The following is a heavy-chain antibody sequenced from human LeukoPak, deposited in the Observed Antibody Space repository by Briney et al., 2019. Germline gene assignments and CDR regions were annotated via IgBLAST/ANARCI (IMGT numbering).Heavy chain of an antibody. V-gene: IGHV3-23*01. CDR3: ASHKLGVATYMDV. D-gene: IGHD3-3*01. CDR1: GFTSGDYA. Sequence: GGSLRLSCTASGFTSGDYAMSWVRQAPGKGLEWVSAISGSGGSTYYADSVKGRFTISRDNSKNTLYLQMNSLRAEDTAVYYCASHKLGVATYMDVWGKGTTVTVSS. J-gene: IGHJ6*03. CDR2: ISGSGGST.